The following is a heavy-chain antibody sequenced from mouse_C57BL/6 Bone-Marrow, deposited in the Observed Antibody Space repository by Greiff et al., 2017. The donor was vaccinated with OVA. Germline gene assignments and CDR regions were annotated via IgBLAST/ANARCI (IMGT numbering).Heavy chain of an antibody. CDR2: ISDGGSYT. Sequence: EVKVVESGGGLVKPGGSLKLSCAASGFTFSSYAMSWVRQTPEKRLEWVATISDGGSYTYYPDNVKGRFTISRDNAKNNLYLQMSHLKSEDTAMYYCARDPPGGGYAMDYWGQGTSVTVSS. D-gene: IGHD4-1*01. J-gene: IGHJ4*01. V-gene: IGHV5-4*01. CDR3: ARDPPGGGYAMDY. CDR1: GFTFSSYA.